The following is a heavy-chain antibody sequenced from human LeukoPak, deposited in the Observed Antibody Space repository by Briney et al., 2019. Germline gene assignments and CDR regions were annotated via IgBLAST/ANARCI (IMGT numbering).Heavy chain of an antibody. V-gene: IGHV4-61*02. J-gene: IGHJ5*02. D-gene: IGHD2-21*01. CDR3: ATTGLLGGIP. CDR1: GVSISSGSYY. Sequence: SETLSLTCIVSGVSISSGSYYWSWIRQPAGKGLEWIGRIYTSGSTNYNPSLKSRVTISVDTSKNQFSLKLSSVTAADTAVYYCATTGLLGGIPWGQGTLVTVSS. CDR2: IYTSGST.